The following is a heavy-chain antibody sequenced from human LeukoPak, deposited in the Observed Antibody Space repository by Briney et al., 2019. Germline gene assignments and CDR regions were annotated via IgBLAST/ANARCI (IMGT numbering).Heavy chain of an antibody. D-gene: IGHD3-10*01. J-gene: IGHJ6*02. V-gene: IGHV3-23*01. CDR3: AKALWFGGSVDYYYGMDV. Sequence: GGSLRLSCAASGFTFSSYTMSRVRQAPGKGLEWVSAISGSCGSTYYVDSVKGRFTISRDNSKNTLYLQMNSLRAEDTAVYYCAKALWFGGSVDYYYGMDVWGQGTTVTVSS. CDR2: ISGSCGST. CDR1: GFTFSSYT.